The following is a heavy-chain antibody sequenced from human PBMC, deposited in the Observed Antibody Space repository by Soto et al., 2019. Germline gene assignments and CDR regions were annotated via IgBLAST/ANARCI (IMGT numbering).Heavy chain of an antibody. Sequence: GGSLRLSSAASGFTFSSYWMSWVRQAPGKGLEWVANIKQDGSEKYYVDSVKGRFTISRDNAKNSLYLQMNSLRAEDTAVYYCARVMGYCSSTSCRISDDYYYYMDVWGKGTTVTVSS. CDR3: ARVMGYCSSTSCRISDDYYYYMDV. CDR1: GFTFSSYW. D-gene: IGHD2-2*01. J-gene: IGHJ6*03. CDR2: IKQDGSEK. V-gene: IGHV3-7*01.